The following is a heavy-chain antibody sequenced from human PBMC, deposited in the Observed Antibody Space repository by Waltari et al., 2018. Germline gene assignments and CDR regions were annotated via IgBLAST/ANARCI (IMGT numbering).Heavy chain of an antibody. Sequence: QVQLQESGPGLVKPSETLSLTCTVSGGSISSHYWSWIRQPPGKGLEWIGYIYYSGSTNYNPSLKSRVTISVDTSKNQFSLKLSSVTAADTAVYYCARDLNYYGSGNNVWGKGTTVTVSS. CDR3: ARDLNYYGSGNNV. CDR2: IYYSGST. J-gene: IGHJ6*04. CDR1: GGSISSHY. D-gene: IGHD3-10*01. V-gene: IGHV4-59*11.